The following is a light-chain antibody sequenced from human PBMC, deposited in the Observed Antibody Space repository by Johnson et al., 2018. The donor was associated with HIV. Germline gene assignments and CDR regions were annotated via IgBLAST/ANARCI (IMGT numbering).Light chain of an antibody. Sequence: QSVLTQPPSVSAAPGQKVTISCSGSNSNIGNNYVSWYQQLPGTAPKLLIYRNNQRPSRVPDRFSGSKSGTSAPLAISGLQAEDEADYYCAAWDDSLNGSYVFGTGTKVTVL. V-gene: IGLV1-47*01. J-gene: IGLJ1*01. CDR1: NSNIGNNY. CDR2: RNN. CDR3: AAWDDSLNGSYV.